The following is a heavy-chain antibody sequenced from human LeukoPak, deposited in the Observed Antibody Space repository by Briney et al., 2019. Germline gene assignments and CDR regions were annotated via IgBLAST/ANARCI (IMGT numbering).Heavy chain of an antibody. V-gene: IGHV1-69*05. J-gene: IGHJ1*01. Sequence: SVKVSCKASGGTFSSYAISWVRQAPGQGLEWMGRIIPIFGTANYAQKFQGRVTITTDESTSTAYMELSSLRSEDTAVYYCARGVDYYDSSGYPEYFQHWGQGTLSPSPQ. CDR1: GGTFSSYA. CDR2: IIPIFGTA. CDR3: ARGVDYYDSSGYPEYFQH. D-gene: IGHD3-22*01.